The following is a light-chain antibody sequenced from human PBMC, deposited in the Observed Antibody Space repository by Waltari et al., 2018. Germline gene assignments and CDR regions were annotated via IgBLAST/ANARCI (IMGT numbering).Light chain of an antibody. V-gene: IGKV1-12*01. CDR1: QVIGTW. CDR2: GAS. J-gene: IGKJ1*01. Sequence: DIQMTQSPSSVSASVGDIVTITCRASQVIGTWLAWYQQKPGKAPKVLIYGASTLLTGVPSRFSGSGSGTEFTLTITGLQPEDFATYFCQQGNSFPPTFGRGTRVEV. CDR3: QQGNSFPPT.